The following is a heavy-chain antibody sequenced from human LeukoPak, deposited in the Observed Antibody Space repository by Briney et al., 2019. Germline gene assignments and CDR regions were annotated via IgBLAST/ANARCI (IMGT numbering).Heavy chain of an antibody. CDR1: GGSISSYH. CDR2: ICHSGST. V-gene: IGHV4-4*07. D-gene: IGHD3-22*01. J-gene: IGHJ4*02. Sequence: PSETLSLTCRVSGGSISSYHWSWIRQPAGKELEWVGRICHSGSTDYNPSLKSRVTMSVDTSKNQFSLNMTSVTAADTAVYYCAREMDSSGYYWLDYWGQGTLVTVSS. CDR3: AREMDSSGYYWLDY.